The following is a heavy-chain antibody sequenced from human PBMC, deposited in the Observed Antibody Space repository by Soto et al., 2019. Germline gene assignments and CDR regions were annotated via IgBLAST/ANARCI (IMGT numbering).Heavy chain of an antibody. CDR2: ISAYNGNT. Sequence: ASVKVSCKASGYTFTSYGISWVRQAPGQGLEWMGWISAYNGNTNYAQKLQGRVTMTTDTSTSTAYMELRSLRSDDTAVYYCARGEMGIEVYYYGMDVWGQGTTVTVSS. CDR3: ARGEMGIEVYYYGMDV. V-gene: IGHV1-18*01. D-gene: IGHD6-13*01. J-gene: IGHJ6*02. CDR1: GYTFTSYG.